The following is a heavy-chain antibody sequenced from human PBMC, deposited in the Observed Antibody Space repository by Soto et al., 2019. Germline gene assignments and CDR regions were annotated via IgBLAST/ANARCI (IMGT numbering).Heavy chain of an antibody. Sequence: GGSLRLSCAASGFTFSDYYMSWIRQAPGKGLEWVSYISSSGSTIYYADSVKGRFTISRDNAKNSLYLQMNSLRAEDTAVYYRARVVPSPYYYYGMDVWGQGTTVTVSS. V-gene: IGHV3-11*01. J-gene: IGHJ6*02. CDR1: GFTFSDYY. CDR2: ISSSGSTI. CDR3: ARVVPSPYYYYGMDV.